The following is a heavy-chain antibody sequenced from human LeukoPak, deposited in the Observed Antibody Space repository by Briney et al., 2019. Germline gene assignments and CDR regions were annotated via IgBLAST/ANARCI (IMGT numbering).Heavy chain of an antibody. Sequence: GGSLRLSCAASGFTFSSYGMHWVRQAPGKGLEWVAFIRYDGSNKYYADSVKGRFTISRDNSKNTLYLQMNSLRAEDTAVYYCAKAGTLRLGELSLGAFDIWGQGTMVTVSS. V-gene: IGHV3-30*02. D-gene: IGHD3-16*02. CDR3: AKAGTLRLGELSLGAFDI. CDR1: GFTFSSYG. CDR2: IRYDGSNK. J-gene: IGHJ3*02.